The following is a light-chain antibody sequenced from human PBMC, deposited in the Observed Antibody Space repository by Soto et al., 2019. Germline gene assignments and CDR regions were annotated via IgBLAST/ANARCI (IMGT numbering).Light chain of an antibody. J-gene: IGKJ5*01. CDR1: QSVSSH. CDR2: DSS. CDR3: QQRSNWPAN. Sequence: EIRLKMSAATLSVSKRDNATLSCRASQSVSSHVVWYQQKPGQAPRLLISDSSTRAPGIPARFSGSGSGTDFTLTIDSLEPEDLAVYYCQQRSNWPANFGQGTRLEI. V-gene: IGKV3-11*01.